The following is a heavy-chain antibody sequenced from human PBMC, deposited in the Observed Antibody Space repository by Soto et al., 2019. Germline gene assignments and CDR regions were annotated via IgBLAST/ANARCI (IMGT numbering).Heavy chain of an antibody. V-gene: IGHV4-59*01. CDR3: ARGTVPTGNFDY. CDR2: IYYSGST. D-gene: IGHD4-17*01. CDR1: GGSISSYY. Sequence: SETLSLTCTVSGGSISSYYWSWIRQSPGKGLEWIGYIYYSGSTIYNPSLNSRVTISVDTSKNQFSLKLTSVTAADTAVYYCARGTVPTGNFDYWGQGALVTVSS. J-gene: IGHJ4*02.